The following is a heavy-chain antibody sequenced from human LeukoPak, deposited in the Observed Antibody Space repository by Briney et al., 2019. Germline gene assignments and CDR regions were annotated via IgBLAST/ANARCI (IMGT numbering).Heavy chain of an antibody. CDR2: GNPCRNT. D-gene: IGHD3-10*02. J-gene: IGHJ5*02. CDR1: KGSFSGYY. V-gene: IGHV4-34*01. CDR3: ARAAWHVGGGCRP. Sequence: SQSLSLTSAGYKGSFSGYYWSWIRQSPANGLEWIGDGNPCRNTNYNPSLRSRVTISLDPYKNHFSLKLRSVTAADTAVYNGARAAWHVGGGCRPWGQETLLSVPS.